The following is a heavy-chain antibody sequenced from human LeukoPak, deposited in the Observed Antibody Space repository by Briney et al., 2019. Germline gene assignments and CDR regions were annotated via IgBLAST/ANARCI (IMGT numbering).Heavy chain of an antibody. Sequence: GGSLRLSCAASGFIFSSHGMHWVRQAPGKGLEWVAVISYDGSNKYYADSVKGRFTISRDNSKNTLYLQMNSLRAEDTAVYYCAKWSKQLGIDYWGQGTLVTVSS. CDR1: GFIFSSHG. V-gene: IGHV3-30*18. D-gene: IGHD6-13*01. CDR2: ISYDGSNK. CDR3: AKWSKQLGIDY. J-gene: IGHJ4*02.